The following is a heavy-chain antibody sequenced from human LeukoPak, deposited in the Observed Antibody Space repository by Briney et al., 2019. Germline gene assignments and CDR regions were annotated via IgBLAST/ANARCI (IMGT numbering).Heavy chain of an antibody. J-gene: IGHJ4*02. CDR3: ARGGVYHQI. D-gene: IGHD6-13*01. CDR2: IKQDGSEK. V-gene: IGHV3-7*01. Sequence: PGGSLRLSCAASGFTFSSYWMNWVRQAPGKGLEWVANIKQDGSEKHFVDSVKGRFTISRDNAKNSLYLQMNSLRAEDTAVYYCARGGVYHQIWGQGTLVTVSS. CDR1: GFTFSSYW.